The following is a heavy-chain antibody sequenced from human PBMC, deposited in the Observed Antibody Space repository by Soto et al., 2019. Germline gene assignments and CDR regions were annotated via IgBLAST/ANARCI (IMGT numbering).Heavy chain of an antibody. Sequence: SETLSLTCTVSGGSISSSRCHWGWIRQPPGKGLEWIGYIYNSGSTIYNPSLKSRVTISVDTSKNQFSLKLNSVTAADTAVYYCARDLWGYCGADCYPLDVWGQGTTVTVSS. CDR2: IYNSGST. J-gene: IGHJ6*02. D-gene: IGHD2-21*02. CDR3: ARDLWGYCGADCYPLDV. CDR1: GGSISSSRCH. V-gene: IGHV4-61*01.